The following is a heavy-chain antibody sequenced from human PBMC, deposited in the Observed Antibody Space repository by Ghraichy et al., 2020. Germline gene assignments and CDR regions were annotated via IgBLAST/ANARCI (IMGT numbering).Heavy chain of an antibody. CDR3: ARGPQWLPLHGMDV. Sequence: SETLSLTCTVSGGSISSYYWSWIRQPPGKGLEWIGYIYYSGSTNYNPSLKSRVTISVDTSKNQFSLKLSSVTAADTAVYYCARGPQWLPLHGMDVWGQGTTVTVSS. CDR1: GGSISSYY. J-gene: IGHJ6*02. CDR2: IYYSGST. D-gene: IGHD6-19*01. V-gene: IGHV4-59*01.